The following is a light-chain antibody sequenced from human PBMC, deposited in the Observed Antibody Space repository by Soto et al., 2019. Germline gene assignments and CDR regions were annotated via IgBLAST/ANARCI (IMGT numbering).Light chain of an antibody. Sequence: QSSLTQPASVSGSPGQSITISCTGTSTDVGVYNYVSWFQQHPGTVPKLIIYEVGKRPSGVSNRFSGSKSGNTASLTISGLQAEDEADYYCISYTSGSRWVFGGGTKLTVL. CDR2: EVG. CDR1: STDVGVYNY. J-gene: IGLJ3*02. V-gene: IGLV2-14*01. CDR3: ISYTSGSRWV.